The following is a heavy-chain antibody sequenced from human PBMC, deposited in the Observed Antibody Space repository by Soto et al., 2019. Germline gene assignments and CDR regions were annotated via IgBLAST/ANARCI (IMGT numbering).Heavy chain of an antibody. V-gene: IGHV1-46*01. CDR3: ARAFSGDCGGDCYSDGTTAFDI. D-gene: IGHD2-21*02. Sequence: ASVKVSCKASGYTFTSYYMHWVRQAPGQGLEWMGIINPSGGSTSYAQKFQGRVTTTRDTSTSTVYMELSSLRSEDTAVYYCARAFSGDCGGDCYSDGTTAFDIWGQGTMVTVSS. CDR1: GYTFTSYY. CDR2: INPSGGST. J-gene: IGHJ3*02.